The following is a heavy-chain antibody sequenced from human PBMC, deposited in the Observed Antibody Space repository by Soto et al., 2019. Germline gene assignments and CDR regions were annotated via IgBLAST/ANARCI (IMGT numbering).Heavy chain of an antibody. CDR1: GFTFSSYG. D-gene: IGHD3-10*01. Sequence: QVQLVESGGGVVQPGRSLRLSCAASGFTFSSYGMHWVRQAPGKGLEWVAVIWYDGSNKYYADSVKGRFTISRDNSTXTLYLQMNSLRAEDTAVYYCARDGTYYGSGSAFDYWGQGTLVTVSS. V-gene: IGHV3-33*01. CDR2: IWYDGSNK. J-gene: IGHJ4*02. CDR3: ARDGTYYGSGSAFDY.